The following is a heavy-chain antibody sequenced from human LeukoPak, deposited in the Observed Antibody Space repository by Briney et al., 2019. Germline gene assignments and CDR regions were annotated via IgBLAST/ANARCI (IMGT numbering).Heavy chain of an antibody. CDR1: GGSFSGYY. J-gene: IGHJ4*02. Sequence: PSETLSLTCAVYGGSFSGYYWSWIRQPPGKGLEWIGEINHSGSTNYNPSLKSRVTISVDTSKNQFSLKLSSVTAADTAVYYCARQLWTNFEYWGQGTLVTVSS. D-gene: IGHD5-18*01. CDR2: INHSGST. CDR3: ARQLWTNFEY. V-gene: IGHV4-34*01.